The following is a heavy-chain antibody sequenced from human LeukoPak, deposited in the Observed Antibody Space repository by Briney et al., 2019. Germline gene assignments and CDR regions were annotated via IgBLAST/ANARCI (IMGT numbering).Heavy chain of an antibody. CDR3: ARGRAARGTSFDY. D-gene: IGHD6-6*01. Sequence: SQTLSLTCTVSGGSISSGSYYWSWIRQPPGKGLEWIGYIYYSGSTNYNPSLKSRVTISVDTSKNQFSLKLSSVTAADTAVYYCARGRAARGTSFDYWGQGTLVTVSS. J-gene: IGHJ4*02. V-gene: IGHV4-61*01. CDR2: IYYSGST. CDR1: GGSISSGSYY.